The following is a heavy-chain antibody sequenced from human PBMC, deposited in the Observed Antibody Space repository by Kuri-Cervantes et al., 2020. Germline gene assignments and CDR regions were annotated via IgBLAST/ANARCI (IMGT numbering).Heavy chain of an antibody. V-gene: IGHV1-46*01. J-gene: IGHJ6*03. CDR3: ARGPTYYEFRSLWYYTMDV. CDR2: INPSGGHT. Sequence: ASVKVSCKSSGYTFINYYVHWVRQAPGQGLEWMGMINPSGGHTTFAQKFQGRVSITTGDSTTIAYLELSSLRSEDTAVYYCARGPTYYEFRSLWYYTMDVWGKGTTVTVSS. CDR1: GYTFINYY. D-gene: IGHD3-16*01.